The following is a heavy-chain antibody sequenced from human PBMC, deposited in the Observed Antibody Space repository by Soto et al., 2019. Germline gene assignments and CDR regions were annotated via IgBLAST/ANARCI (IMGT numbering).Heavy chain of an antibody. J-gene: IGHJ4*02. V-gene: IGHV2-5*02. CDR2: IYWDDDK. CDR1: GFSLSSNRVA. Sequence: SGPKLVNPTQTLTLTCTFSGFSLSSNRVAVGWIRQPPGKALEWLALIYWDDDKRYSPFLKSRLTITKDTSKNQVVLTMTNMDPVDTATYYCAHSVVAGLGYYFDYWGQGTLVTVSS. D-gene: IGHD6-19*01. CDR3: AHSVVAGLGYYFDY.